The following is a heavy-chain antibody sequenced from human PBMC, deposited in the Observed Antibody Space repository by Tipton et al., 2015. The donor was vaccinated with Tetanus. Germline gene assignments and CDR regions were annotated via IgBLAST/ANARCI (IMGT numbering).Heavy chain of an antibody. Sequence: TLSLTCDVSGGSISGGGYSWSWIRQPPGPGKGLEWIGYIYESGTTPYNPSLKSRVTLSLDMSKNHVSLNLTSVTAADTAVYYCARGYSNSPSCFMPRHYWFDPWGQGTLVTVPS. J-gene: IGHJ5*02. D-gene: IGHD2-2*01. CDR2: IYESGTT. V-gene: IGHV4-30-2*01. CDR1: GGSISGGGYS. CDR3: ARGYSNSPSCFMPRHYWFDP.